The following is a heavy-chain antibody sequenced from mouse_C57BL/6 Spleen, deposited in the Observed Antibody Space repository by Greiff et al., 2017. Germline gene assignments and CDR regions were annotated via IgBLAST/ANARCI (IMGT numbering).Heavy chain of an antibody. CDR1: GYTFTSYW. D-gene: IGHD2-4*01. Sequence: QVQLKQPGAELVRPGSSVKLSCKASGYTFTSYWMHWVKQRPIQGLEWIGNIDPSDSETHYNQKFKDKATLTVDKSSRTAYMQLSSLTSEDSAVYYCARSGAYDYDAHFDYWGQGTTLTVSS. J-gene: IGHJ2*01. V-gene: IGHV1-52*01. CDR2: IDPSDSET. CDR3: ARSGAYDYDAHFDY.